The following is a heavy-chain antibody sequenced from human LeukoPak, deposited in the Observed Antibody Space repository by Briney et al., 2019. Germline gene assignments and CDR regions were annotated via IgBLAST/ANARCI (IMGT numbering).Heavy chain of an antibody. J-gene: IGHJ4*02. D-gene: IGHD6-13*01. CDR3: ARALKGYSSSRYGIVDY. Sequence: GGSLRLSCAAAGSTFSSYSMNWVRQAPGKGLEWVSSISSSSSYIYYADSVKGRFTISRDNAKNSLYLQMNSLRAEDTAVYYCARALKGYSSSRYGIVDYWGQGTLVTVSS. V-gene: IGHV3-21*01. CDR1: GSTFSSYS. CDR2: ISSSSSYI.